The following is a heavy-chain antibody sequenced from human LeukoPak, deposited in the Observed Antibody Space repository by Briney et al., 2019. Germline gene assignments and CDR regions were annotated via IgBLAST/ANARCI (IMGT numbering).Heavy chain of an antibody. CDR2: IYYSGST. CDR1: GGSISSYY. D-gene: IGHD3-22*01. Sequence: SETLSLTCTVSGGSISSYYWSWIRQPPGKGLEWIGYIYYSGSTNYIPSLKSRVTISVATSKNQFTLKLSSVTAADTAVYYCARATRADDSSGYRDWFDPWGQGTLVTVSS. V-gene: IGHV4-59*01. J-gene: IGHJ5*02. CDR3: ARATRADDSSGYRDWFDP.